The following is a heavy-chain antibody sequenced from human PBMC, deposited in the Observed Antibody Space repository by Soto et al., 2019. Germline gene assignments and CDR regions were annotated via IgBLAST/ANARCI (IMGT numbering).Heavy chain of an antibody. Sequence: QVQLVQSGAEVKKPGASVKVSCKASGYTFTGYHLHWVRQAPGQGLEWMGWINPNSGVTIYTQKFQGGVIMTRETPSTTAYMELSRLTSDDTAVYYCARRRGLLVTPLPGYWGQGTLVTVSS. V-gene: IGHV1-2*02. CDR1: GYTFTGYH. J-gene: IGHJ4*02. CDR3: ARRRGLLVTPLPGY. D-gene: IGHD2-21*02. CDR2: INPNSGVT.